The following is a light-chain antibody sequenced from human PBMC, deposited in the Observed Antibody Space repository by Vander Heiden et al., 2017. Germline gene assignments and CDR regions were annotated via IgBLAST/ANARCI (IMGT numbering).Light chain of an antibody. CDR3: QQYGSSRT. V-gene: IGKV3-20*01. J-gene: IGKJ1*01. CDR1: RSVSSSY. Sequence: EIVLTQSPGTLSLSPGERATLSCRASRSVSSSYSAWYQQKPGQAPRLLIYGASSRATGIPDRFSGSGSGTDFTLTISRLEPEDFAVYYCQQYGSSRTFGQGTKVEIK. CDR2: GAS.